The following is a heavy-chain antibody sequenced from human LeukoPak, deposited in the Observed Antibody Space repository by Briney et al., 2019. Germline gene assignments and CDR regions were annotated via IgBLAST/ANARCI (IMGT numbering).Heavy chain of an antibody. CDR3: ARDLSPVVRASPMGY. D-gene: IGHD3-10*01. CDR1: GFTFTSYG. J-gene: IGHJ4*02. V-gene: IGHV3-30*03. CDR2: ITYDGYYK. Sequence: GTSLRFSCAASGFTFTSYGMHWVRQAPGKGLEWVALITYDGYYKYYSDSVKGRFTISSDTSKNTLYLQMNSLRAQDTAVYCCARDLSPVVRASPMGYWGQGTLVTVSS.